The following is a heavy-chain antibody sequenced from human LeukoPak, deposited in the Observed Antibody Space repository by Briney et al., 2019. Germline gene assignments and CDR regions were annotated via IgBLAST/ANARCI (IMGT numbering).Heavy chain of an antibody. Sequence: SETLSLTCAVYGGSFSGYYWSWIRQLPGKGLEWIGEINHSGSTNYNPSLKSRVTISVDTSKNQFSLKLSSVTAADTAVYYCARHAPLDWNYFDYWGQGTLVTVSS. CDR3: ARHAPLDWNYFDY. J-gene: IGHJ4*02. CDR2: INHSGST. D-gene: IGHD3-9*01. CDR1: GGSFSGYY. V-gene: IGHV4-34*01.